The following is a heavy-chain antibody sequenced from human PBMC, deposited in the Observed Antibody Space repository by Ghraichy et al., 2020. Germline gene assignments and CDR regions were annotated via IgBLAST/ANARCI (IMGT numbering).Heavy chain of an antibody. D-gene: IGHD3-10*01. V-gene: IGHV3-23*01. Sequence: GGSLRHSCVGSGFTFSSFVMSWVRQTPGKRLEWVSAISVSGIETFYADSVKGRFTISRDNSRNTVYLEMNSLRVEDTAIYYCAKKMSSGSYPHWGQGTLVTVSS. CDR1: GFTFSSFV. CDR2: ISVSGIET. CDR3: AKKMSSGSYPH. J-gene: IGHJ4*02.